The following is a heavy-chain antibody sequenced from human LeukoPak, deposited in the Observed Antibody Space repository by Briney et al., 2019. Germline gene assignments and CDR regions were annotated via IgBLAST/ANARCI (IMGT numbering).Heavy chain of an antibody. CDR1: GYTFTGYY. D-gene: IGHD3-22*01. CDR2: INPNSGGT. J-gene: IGHJ3*02. V-gene: IGHV1-2*02. CDR3: ARDYYYDSSGYYQGNAFDI. Sequence: GASVKGSCKASGYTFTGYYMHWVRQAPGQGLEWMGWINPNSGGTNYAQKFQGRVTMTRDTSVSTAYMELIRLRSDDTAVYYCARDYYYDSSGYYQGNAFDIWGQGTMVTVSS.